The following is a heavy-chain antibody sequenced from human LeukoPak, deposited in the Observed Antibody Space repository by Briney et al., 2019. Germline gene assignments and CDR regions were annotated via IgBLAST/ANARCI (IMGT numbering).Heavy chain of an antibody. CDR3: AKENSGVLRYFYRALNFDY. J-gene: IGHJ4*02. V-gene: IGHV1-46*01. Sequence: GASVKVSCKASGYTFTSYYMHWVRQAPGQGLEWMGIINPSGGSTSYAQKFQGRVTMTRDTSTSTVYMELSSLRSKDTAVYYCAKENSGVLRYFYRALNFDYWGQGTLVTVSS. CDR2: INPSGGST. CDR1: GYTFTSYY. D-gene: IGHD3-9*01.